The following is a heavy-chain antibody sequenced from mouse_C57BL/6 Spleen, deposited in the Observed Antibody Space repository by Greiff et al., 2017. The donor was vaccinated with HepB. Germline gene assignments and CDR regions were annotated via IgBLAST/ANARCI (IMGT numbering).Heavy chain of an antibody. Sequence: ESGPGLVKPSQSLSLTCSVTGYSITSGYYWNWIRQFPGNKLEWMGYISYDGSNNYNPSLKNRISITRDTSKNQFFLKLNSMTTEDTATYYCARDKERDFDYWGQGTTLTVSS. CDR2: ISYDGSN. J-gene: IGHJ2*01. V-gene: IGHV3-6*01. CDR3: ARDKERDFDY. CDR1: GYSITSGYY.